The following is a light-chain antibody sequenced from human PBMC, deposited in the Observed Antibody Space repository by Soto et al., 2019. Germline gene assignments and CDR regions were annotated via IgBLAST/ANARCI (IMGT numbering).Light chain of an antibody. CDR1: SSDVGGYKY. Sequence: QSVLTQPPSASGSPGQSVTISCTGTSSDVGGYKYVSWYQQYPGKAPKLMIYEVSKRPSGVPDRFSGSKSGNTASLTVSGLQAEDEADYYCSSYAGSNNLVFGGGTKLTVL. V-gene: IGLV2-8*01. J-gene: IGLJ2*01. CDR2: EVS. CDR3: SSYAGSNNLV.